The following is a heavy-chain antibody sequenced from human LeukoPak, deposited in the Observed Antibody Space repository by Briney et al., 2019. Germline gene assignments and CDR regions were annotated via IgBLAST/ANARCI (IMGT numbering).Heavy chain of an antibody. V-gene: IGHV4-34*01. Sequence: SETLSLTCAVYGGSFSGYYWSWIRQPPGKGLEWIGEINHSGSTNYYPSLKSRVTISVDTSKNQFSLKLSSVTAADTAVYYCARQRPDAAFDIWGQGTMVTVSS. CDR2: INHSGST. CDR1: GGSFSGYY. J-gene: IGHJ3*02. CDR3: ARQRPDAAFDI.